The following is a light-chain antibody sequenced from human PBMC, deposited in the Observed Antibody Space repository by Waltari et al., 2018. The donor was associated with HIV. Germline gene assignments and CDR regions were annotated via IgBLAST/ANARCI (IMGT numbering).Light chain of an antibody. J-gene: IGLJ3*02. CDR1: TGSVISLNY. CDR3: VIYYGGSWV. Sequence: QPVVTQEPSLTVSPGGPVPLTCASSTGSVISLNYPSWFQHKPGPAPRALIYNTNIRHPWTPARFSGSLPGGKAALTLSGVQPEDEADYYCVIYYGGSWVFGGGTKLTVL. CDR2: NTN. V-gene: IGLV7-43*01.